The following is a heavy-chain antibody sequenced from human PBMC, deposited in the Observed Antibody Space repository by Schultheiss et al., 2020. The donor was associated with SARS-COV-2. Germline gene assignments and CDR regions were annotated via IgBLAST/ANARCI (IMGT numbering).Heavy chain of an antibody. V-gene: IGHV5-51*01. D-gene: IGHD1-14*01. J-gene: IGHJ5*02. CDR2: IYPGDSDT. CDR1: GYSFATYW. CDR3: ARSRKLSWFDP. Sequence: GESLKISCKGSGYSFATYWIAWVRQTPGRGLELMGIIYPGDSDTRYSPSFQGQVTISADKSISTAYLQWSSLKASDTAMYYCARSRKLSWFDPWGQGTLVTVSS.